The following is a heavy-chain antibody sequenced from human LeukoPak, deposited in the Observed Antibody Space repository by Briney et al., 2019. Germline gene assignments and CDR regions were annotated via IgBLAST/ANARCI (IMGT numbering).Heavy chain of an antibody. V-gene: IGHV4-39*07. CDR3: AREIPGGRLDY. CDR1: GASLSVSGRN. CDR2: IYYSGST. J-gene: IGHJ4*02. Sequence: SETLSLTCTVSGASLSVSGRNWGWVRQPPGKGLEWIASIYYSGSTYYSPSLESRVTMSVDTSKNQFSLNLSSVTAADTAVYYCAREIPGGRLDYWGQGTLVTVSS. D-gene: IGHD1-14*01.